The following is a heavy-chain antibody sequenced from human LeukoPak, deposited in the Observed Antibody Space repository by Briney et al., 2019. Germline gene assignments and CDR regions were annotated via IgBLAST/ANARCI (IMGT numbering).Heavy chain of an antibody. CDR3: ARHRGLKWGQFDY. CDR2: IYSGGTT. Sequence: PGGSLTLSCTASGFTASTYYMACVPRAPGTGQEWGSLIYSGGTTYYAASVKGRFTISRDKSNNTRYLQMSSLRVEDTAVYYCARHRGLKWGQFDYWGQGALVTVSS. D-gene: IGHD7-27*01. V-gene: IGHV3-66*04. J-gene: IGHJ4*02. CDR1: GFTASTYY.